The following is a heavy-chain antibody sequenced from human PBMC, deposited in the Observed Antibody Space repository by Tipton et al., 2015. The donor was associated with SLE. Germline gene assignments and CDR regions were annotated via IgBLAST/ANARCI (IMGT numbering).Heavy chain of an antibody. Sequence: LRLSCTVSGGSISSGSYYWSWIRQPAGKGLEWIGRIYTSGSTNYNPSLKSRVTISVDTSKNQFSLNLTSVTAADTAVYYCARGALFSVTGLHRRYFDLWGRGTLVTVSS. J-gene: IGHJ2*01. CDR2: IYTSGST. V-gene: IGHV4-61*02. D-gene: IGHD2-21*02. CDR1: GGSISSGSYY. CDR3: ARGALFSVTGLHRRYFDL.